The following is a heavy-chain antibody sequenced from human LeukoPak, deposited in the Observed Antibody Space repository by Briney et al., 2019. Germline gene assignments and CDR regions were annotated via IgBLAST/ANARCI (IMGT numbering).Heavy chain of an antibody. CDR2: IYYSGST. V-gene: IGHV4-59*01. J-gene: IGHJ6*02. Sequence: PSETLSLTCTVSGGSISSYYWSWIRQPPGKGLEWIGYIYYSGSTNYNPSLKSQVTISVDTSKNQFSLKLSSVTAADTAVYYCARDRGFTAAAGYYYYGMDVWGQGTTVTVSS. CDR3: ARDRGFTAAAGYYYYGMDV. CDR1: GGSISSYY. D-gene: IGHD6-13*01.